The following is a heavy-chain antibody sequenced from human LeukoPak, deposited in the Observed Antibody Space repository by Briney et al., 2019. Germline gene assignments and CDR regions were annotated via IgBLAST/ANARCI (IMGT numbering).Heavy chain of an antibody. J-gene: IGHJ4*02. CDR1: GGSFSGYY. CDR2: INHSGST. D-gene: IGHD1-26*01. Sequence: SETLSLTCAVYGGSFSGYYWSWIRQPPGKGLEWIGEINHSGSTNYNPSLKSRVTISVDTSKNQFSLKLSSVTAADTAVYYCARSAVGFTPIDYWGQGTLVTVSS. CDR3: ARSAVGFTPIDY. V-gene: IGHV4-34*01.